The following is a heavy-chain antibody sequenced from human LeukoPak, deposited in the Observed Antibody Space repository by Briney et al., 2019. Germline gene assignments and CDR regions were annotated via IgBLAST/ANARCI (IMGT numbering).Heavy chain of an antibody. J-gene: IGHJ4*02. CDR3: ARDHAQADY. Sequence: SETLSLTCAVYGGSFSGYYWSWIRQPPGKGLEWIGEINHSGSTNYNPSLKSRVTISVDTSKNQFSLKLSPVTAADTAVYYCARDHAQADYWGQGTLVTVSS. D-gene: IGHD1-14*01. CDR2: INHSGST. V-gene: IGHV4-34*01. CDR1: GGSFSGYY.